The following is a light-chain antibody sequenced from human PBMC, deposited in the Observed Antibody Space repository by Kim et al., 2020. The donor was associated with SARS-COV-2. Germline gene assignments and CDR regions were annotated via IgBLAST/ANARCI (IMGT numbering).Light chain of an antibody. CDR1: NIGSKN. CDR2: RDS. Sequence: VARGQTARITCGGNNIGSKNVHWYQQKPGHAPVLVIYRDSNRPSGIPERFSGSNSGNTATLTISRAQAGDEADYYCQVWDSSTHVVFGGGTQLTVL. J-gene: IGLJ2*01. V-gene: IGLV3-9*01. CDR3: QVWDSSTHVV.